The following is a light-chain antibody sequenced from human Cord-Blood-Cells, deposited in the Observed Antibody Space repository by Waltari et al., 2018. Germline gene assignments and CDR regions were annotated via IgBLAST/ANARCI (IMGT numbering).Light chain of an antibody. V-gene: IGLV2-14*01. CDR2: DVS. CDR3: SYQTSGSAEV. J-gene: IGLJ1*01. Sequence: QSALTQPASVSGSPGQSITISCTGTSSDVGGYNYVSWYQQHTGKAPKLMIYDVSNRPSGVFNRFSGTKSSNTASLTISGLQAEQEADNNCSYQTSGSAEVFGAGTKLTVL. CDR1: SSDVGGYNY.